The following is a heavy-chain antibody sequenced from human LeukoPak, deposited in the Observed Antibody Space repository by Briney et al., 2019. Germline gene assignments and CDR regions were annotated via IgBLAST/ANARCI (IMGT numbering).Heavy chain of an antibody. J-gene: IGHJ4*02. D-gene: IGHD3-3*01. Sequence: GGSLRLSCAASGFTFSSYWMSWVRQAPGKGLEWVANIKQDGSEKYYVDSVKGRFTISRDNSKNTLYLQMNSLRAEDTAVYYCAKQRIFGVVINVDYWGQGTLVTVSS. V-gene: IGHV3-7*03. CDR2: IKQDGSEK. CDR3: AKQRIFGVVINVDY. CDR1: GFTFSSYW.